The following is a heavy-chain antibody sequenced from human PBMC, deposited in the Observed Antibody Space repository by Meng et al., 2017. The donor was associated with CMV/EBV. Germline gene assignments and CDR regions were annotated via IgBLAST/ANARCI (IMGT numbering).Heavy chain of an antibody. CDR3: ARVIATADY. CDR1: GFTFSNYG. D-gene: IGHD6-25*01. V-gene: IGHV3-30*02. CDR2: IRYDGSNK. Sequence: GESLKISCAASGFTFSNYGMHWVRQAPGKGLEWVAFIRYDGSNKYYADSVKGRFTISRDNSKNTLYLQMKSLRAEDTAVYYCARVIATADYWGQGTLVTVSS. J-gene: IGHJ4*02.